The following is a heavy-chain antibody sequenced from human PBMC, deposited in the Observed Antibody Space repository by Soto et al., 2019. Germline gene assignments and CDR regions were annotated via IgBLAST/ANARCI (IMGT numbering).Heavy chain of an antibody. V-gene: IGHV2-5*02. Sequence: QITLKESGPTLVEPTQTLTLTCTFSGFSLTTRQVGVGWIRQPPGQALEWLAVIYWDNDKRYSPSLGRRLTITKDTSKNQVVLTMTNMDPMDTATYYCAHLMITYGGVIADDAFDVWGQGTMVTVSS. CDR2: IYWDNDK. CDR3: AHLMITYGGVIADDAFDV. D-gene: IGHD3-16*02. CDR1: GFSLTTRQVG. J-gene: IGHJ3*01.